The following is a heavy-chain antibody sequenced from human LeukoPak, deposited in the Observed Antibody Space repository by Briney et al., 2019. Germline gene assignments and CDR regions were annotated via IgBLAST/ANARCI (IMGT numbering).Heavy chain of an antibody. D-gene: IGHD3-10*01. CDR1: GFTFSTYW. V-gene: IGHV3-74*03. CDR2: IKRDGRAT. CDR3: ARVGGRGSIGGDC. J-gene: IGHJ4*02. Sequence: GGSLRLSCAASGFTFSTYWMHWVRQAPGKGLVWISRIKRDGRATTYADFVKGRFTVSRDNAQNTLYLQMSSLRAEDTAMYFCARVGGRGSIGGDCWGQGTLVTVSS.